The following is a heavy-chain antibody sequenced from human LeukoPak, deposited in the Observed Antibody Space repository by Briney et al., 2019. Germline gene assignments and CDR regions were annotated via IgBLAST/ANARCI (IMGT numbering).Heavy chain of an antibody. Sequence: GGSLRLSCAASGFTFSSYGMHWVRQAPGKGLEWVAFIRYDGSNKYYADSVKGRFTISRDNSKNTLYLQMNSLRAEDTAVYYCAKVLQQLVSLFDPWGQGTLVTVSS. CDR3: AKVLQQLVSLFDP. V-gene: IGHV3-30*02. CDR2: IRYDGSNK. J-gene: IGHJ5*02. D-gene: IGHD6-13*01. CDR1: GFTFSSYG.